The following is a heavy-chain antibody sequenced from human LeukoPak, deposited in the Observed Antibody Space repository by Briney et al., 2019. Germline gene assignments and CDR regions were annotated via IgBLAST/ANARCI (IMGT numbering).Heavy chain of an antibody. J-gene: IGHJ4*03. CDR2: IYYSGST. V-gene: IGHV4-39*01. CDR1: GGSISSSSYY. D-gene: IGHD5-18*01. CDR3: ARSISYGSLDY. Sequence: SETLSLTCTVSGGSISSSSYYWGWIRQPPGKGLEWIGSIYYSGSTYYNPSLKSRVTISVDTSKNQFSLKLSSVTAADTAVYYCARSISYGSLDYWGQGTTVTVSS.